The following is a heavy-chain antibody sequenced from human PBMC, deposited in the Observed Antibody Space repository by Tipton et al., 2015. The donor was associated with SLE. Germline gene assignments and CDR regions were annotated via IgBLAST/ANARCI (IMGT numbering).Heavy chain of an antibody. CDR3: ARVSLGISDY. V-gene: IGHV4-39*07. Sequence: TLFLTCTVSGGSISSSSYYWGWIRQPPGKGLEWIGSIYYSGSTYYNPSLKSRVTISVDTSKNQFSLKLSSVTAADTAVYYCARVSLGISDYWGQGTLVTVSS. CDR1: GGSISSSSYY. J-gene: IGHJ4*02. D-gene: IGHD7-27*01. CDR2: IYYSGST.